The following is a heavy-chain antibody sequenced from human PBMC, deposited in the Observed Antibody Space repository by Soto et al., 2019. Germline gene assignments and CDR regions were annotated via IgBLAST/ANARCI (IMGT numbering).Heavy chain of an antibody. Sequence: GGSLRLSXAASGFTFTRYSMNWVRQAPGKGLEWASSISSTTNYIYYGDSMKGRFTISRDNAKNSLYLEMNSLRAEDTAVYYCARESEDLTSNFDYWGQGTLVTVSS. CDR2: ISSTTNYI. CDR1: GFTFTRYS. V-gene: IGHV3-21*06. J-gene: IGHJ4*02. CDR3: ARESEDLTSNFDY.